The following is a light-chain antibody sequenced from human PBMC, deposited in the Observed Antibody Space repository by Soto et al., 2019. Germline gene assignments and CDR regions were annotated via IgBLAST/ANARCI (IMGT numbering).Light chain of an antibody. V-gene: IGLV2-14*01. CDR3: SSYTTTTAWV. CDR2: EVS. J-gene: IGLJ3*02. Sequence: QSALTQPASVSVSPGQSITISCTGSSSEVGAYRYVSWFQQHPGRAPKLIIYEVSNRPSGVSDRFSGSKSGNTASLTISGLKAEDEADYHCSSYTTTTAWVFGGGTKLTVL. CDR1: SSEVGAYRY.